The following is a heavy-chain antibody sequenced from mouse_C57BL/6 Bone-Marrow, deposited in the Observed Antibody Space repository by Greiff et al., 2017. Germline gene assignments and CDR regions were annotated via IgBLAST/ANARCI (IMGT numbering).Heavy chain of an antibody. Sequence: LVESGAELARPGASVKLSCKASGYTFTSYGISWVKQRTGQGLEWIGEIYPRSGNTYYNEKFKGKATLTADKSSSTAYMELRSLTSEDCAVYFCARVRDYYGSSYPFAYWGQGTLVTVSA. CDR3: ARVRDYYGSSYPFAY. V-gene: IGHV1-81*01. D-gene: IGHD1-1*01. CDR1: GYTFTSYG. CDR2: IYPRSGNT. J-gene: IGHJ3*01.